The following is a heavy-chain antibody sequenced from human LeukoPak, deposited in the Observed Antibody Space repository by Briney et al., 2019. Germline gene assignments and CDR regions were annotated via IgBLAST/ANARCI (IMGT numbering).Heavy chain of an antibody. CDR1: GFSFSSYT. Sequence: GGSLRLSCVASGFSFSSYTMSWVRQAPGKGLEWVAKMKEDGSDVYYVDSVKGRFTICRDNAKNSLCLQLSSLRVEDTAVYYCARGGARYLDNWGQGSLVTVSS. V-gene: IGHV3-7*01. CDR2: MKEDGSDV. D-gene: IGHD1-14*01. CDR3: ARGGARYLDN. J-gene: IGHJ4*02.